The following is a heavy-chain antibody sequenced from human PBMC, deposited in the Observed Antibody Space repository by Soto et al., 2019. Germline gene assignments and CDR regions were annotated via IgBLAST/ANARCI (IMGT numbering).Heavy chain of an antibody. CDR1: GGSISSYY. V-gene: IGHV4-59*07. J-gene: IGHJ4*02. CDR2: IYYSGST. Sequence: SDTLSLTCTVSGGSISSYYWSWIRQPPGKGLEWIGYIYYSGSTNYNPSLKSRVTISVDTSKNQFSLKLSSVTAADTAVYYCARGEYGDYVSDYWGQGTLVTVSS. D-gene: IGHD4-17*01. CDR3: ARGEYGDYVSDY.